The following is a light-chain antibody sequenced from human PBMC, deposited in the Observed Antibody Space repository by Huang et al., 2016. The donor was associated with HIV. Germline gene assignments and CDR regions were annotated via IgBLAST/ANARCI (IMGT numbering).Light chain of an antibody. Sequence: DIQMTQSPSSLSASVGDRVTLTCRASQNINTFVNWYQQKPGKAPKLLIYAASSVQNGVPSRFSGSGSGTDFTLTISSLQPEDFATYFCQQSSSSRLTFGRGTRVDIK. CDR2: AAS. CDR1: QNINTF. CDR3: QQSSSSRLT. V-gene: IGKV1-39*01. J-gene: IGKJ2*01.